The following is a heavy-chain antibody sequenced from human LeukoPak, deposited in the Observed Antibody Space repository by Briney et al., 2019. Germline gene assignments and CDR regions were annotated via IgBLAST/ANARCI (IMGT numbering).Heavy chain of an antibody. CDR3: ARSSRGDSSGYYPRYFDY. CDR2: FYSGGST. CDR1: GFTVSSNY. V-gene: IGHV3-66*02. Sequence: GGSLRLSCAASGFTVSSNYMSWVRQAPGKGLEWVSVFYSGGSTYYADSVKGRFTISRDNSKNTLYLQMNSLRAEDTAVYYCARSSRGDSSGYYPRYFDYWGQGTLVTASS. D-gene: IGHD3-22*01. J-gene: IGHJ4*02.